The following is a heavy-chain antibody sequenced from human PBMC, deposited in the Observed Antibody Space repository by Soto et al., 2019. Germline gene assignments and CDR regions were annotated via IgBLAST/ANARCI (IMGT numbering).Heavy chain of an antibody. Sequence: PGESLKISCKGSGYSFTRYWIGWVRQMPGKGLEWMGIIYPDDSDTRYSPSFQGQVTISADKSISTAYLQWNSLKASDTAIYYCARLLWFGDTNWFDPWGQGTLVTVSS. J-gene: IGHJ5*02. D-gene: IGHD3-10*01. V-gene: IGHV5-51*01. CDR1: GYSFTRYW. CDR2: IYPDDSDT. CDR3: ARLLWFGDTNWFDP.